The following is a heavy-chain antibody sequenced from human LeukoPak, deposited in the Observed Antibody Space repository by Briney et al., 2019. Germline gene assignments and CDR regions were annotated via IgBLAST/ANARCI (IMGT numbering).Heavy chain of an antibody. V-gene: IGHV3-30*18. CDR2: ISYDGSNK. D-gene: IGHD4-17*01. CDR3: AKDRTRMTTVTTS. Sequence: GGSLRLSCAVSGFTFSSYGMHWVRQAPGKGLEWVAVISYDGSNKYYADSVKGRFTISRDNSKNTLYLQMNSLRAEDTAVYYCAKDRTRMTTVTTSWGQGTLVTVSS. CDR1: GFTFSSYG. J-gene: IGHJ4*02.